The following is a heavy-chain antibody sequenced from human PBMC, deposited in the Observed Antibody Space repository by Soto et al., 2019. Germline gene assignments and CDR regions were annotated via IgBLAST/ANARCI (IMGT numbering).Heavy chain of an antibody. D-gene: IGHD4-17*01. J-gene: IGHJ3*02. CDR3: ARYWNAGTLYGAFDI. CDR1: GGSFNNYV. CDR2: IIPNYEAA. Sequence: QGQLVQSGAELRTPGSSVNVSCEASGGSFNNYVISWLRQAPGQGLEWMGGIIPNYEAANYAQKFRGRLTITADKATNTAYMELNSLRPEDTATYYCARYWNAGTLYGAFDIWGQGTTFIVS. V-gene: IGHV1-69*06.